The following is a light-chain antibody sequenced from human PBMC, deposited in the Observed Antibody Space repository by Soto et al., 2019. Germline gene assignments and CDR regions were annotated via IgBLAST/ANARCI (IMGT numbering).Light chain of an antibody. Sequence: DIQMTQSPSTLSASVGDRVTITCRASQSISSWLAWFQQKPGKATKLLIYGASTLESGVSSRFSGSGSVTEFTLTISSLQPDVFATYYCQQYNSYCSFGQGTKVDIK. CDR2: GAS. CDR3: QQYNSYCS. V-gene: IGKV1-5*01. J-gene: IGKJ2*01. CDR1: QSISSW.